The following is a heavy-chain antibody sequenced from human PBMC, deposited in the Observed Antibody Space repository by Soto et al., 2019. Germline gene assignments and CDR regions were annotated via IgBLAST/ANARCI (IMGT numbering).Heavy chain of an antibody. CDR1: GFTFSSYS. CDR2: INSGGGTT. V-gene: IGHV3-74*01. CDR3: ARWFTYANFDYFDF. D-gene: IGHD2-8*01. Sequence: PGGTLRISCAGSGFTFSSYSMHWFRQAPGKGLGWVSRINSGGGTTTYAASAKGRFTISRDNAKNTLYLQMNGLRAVDTAVSYCARWFTYANFDYFDFWGQGTQVTVSS. J-gene: IGHJ4*02.